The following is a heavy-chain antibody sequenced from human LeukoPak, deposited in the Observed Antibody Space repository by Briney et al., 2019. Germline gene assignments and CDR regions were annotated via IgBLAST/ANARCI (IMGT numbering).Heavy chain of an antibody. Sequence: SETLSLTCAVSGGSISSSNWWSWVRQPPGKWLEWIGEIYHSGSTNYNPSLKSRVTISVDKSKNQFSLKLSSVTAADTAVYYCARAFVVVVAAMGKNYYYYYMDVWGKGTTVTVSS. CDR3: ARAFVVVVAAMGKNYYYYYMDV. D-gene: IGHD2-15*01. V-gene: IGHV4-4*02. J-gene: IGHJ6*03. CDR1: GGSISSSNW. CDR2: IYHSGST.